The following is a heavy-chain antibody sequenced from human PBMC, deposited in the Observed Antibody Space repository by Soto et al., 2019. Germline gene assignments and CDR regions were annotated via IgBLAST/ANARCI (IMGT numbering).Heavy chain of an antibody. D-gene: IGHD1-26*01. CDR1: GFTFDDYA. CDR3: AKDRAGATDAFDI. J-gene: IGHJ3*02. Sequence: GGSLRLSCAASGFTFDDYAMHWVRQAPGKSLEWVSGISWNSGSIGYADSVKGRFTISRDNAKNSLYLQMNSLRAEDTALYYCAKDRAGATDAFDIWGQGTMVTVSS. CDR2: ISWNSGSI. V-gene: IGHV3-9*01.